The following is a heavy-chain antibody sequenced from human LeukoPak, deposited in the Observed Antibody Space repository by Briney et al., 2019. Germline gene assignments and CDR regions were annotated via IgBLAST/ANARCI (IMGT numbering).Heavy chain of an antibody. Sequence: GGSLRLSCAASGFTFDDYAMHWVRQAPGKGLEWVSLIRGDGGSTYYADSVKGRFTISRDNSKNTLSLQMNSLRAEDTAVYYCAREIYDSYDYWGQGTLVTVSS. CDR1: GFTFDDYA. D-gene: IGHD3-10*01. V-gene: IGHV3-43*02. CDR3: AREIYDSYDY. CDR2: IRGDGGST. J-gene: IGHJ4*02.